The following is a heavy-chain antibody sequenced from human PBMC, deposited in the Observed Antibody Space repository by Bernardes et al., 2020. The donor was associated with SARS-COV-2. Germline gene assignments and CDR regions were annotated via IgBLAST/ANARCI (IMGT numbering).Heavy chain of an antibody. CDR2: VYDSGIT. V-gene: IGHV4-59*01. D-gene: IGHD3-22*01. CDR1: GGSISNFY. J-gene: IGHJ3*02. Sequence: SETLSLTRSVSGGSISNFYWNWIRQAPGKGLEWIGYVYDSGITNYNPSLKSRLTISVDTSRNQFSLKLTSVTAADTAVYYCARGGSDYFHNGGYSVIEAFDIWGQGTMVTVSS. CDR3: ARGGSDYFHNGGYSVIEAFDI.